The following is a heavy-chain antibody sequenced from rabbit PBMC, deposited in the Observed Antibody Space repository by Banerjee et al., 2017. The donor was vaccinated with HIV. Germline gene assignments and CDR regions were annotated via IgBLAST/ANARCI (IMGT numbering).Heavy chain of an antibody. CDR1: GFDFSSSYY. CDR2: IDTGCGST. V-gene: IGHV1S40*01. Sequence: QSLEESGGGLVQPEGSLTLTCKASGFDFSSSYYMCWVRQAPGKGLEWIVCIDTGCGSTTYASWAKGLFTISKTSSTTLTLQTTSLTAADTALYFCARHVITCAYGGNLWGPGTLFTVS. D-gene: IGHD6-1*01. CDR3: ARHVITCAYGGNL. J-gene: IGHJ4*01.